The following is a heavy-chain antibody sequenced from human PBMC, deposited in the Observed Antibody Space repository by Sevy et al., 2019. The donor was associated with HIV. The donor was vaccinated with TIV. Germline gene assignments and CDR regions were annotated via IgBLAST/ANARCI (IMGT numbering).Heavy chain of an antibody. Sequence: GGSLRLSCVGSGFTFKDDFMTWVRQAPGKGLEWVSSISSRSSFTYYADSVKGRFTISRDNAQNSMFLQMNSVRPEDTAVYYCARDQDDYASGRRHPYYYYHGMDVWGQGTTVTVSS. J-gene: IGHJ6*02. CDR3: ARDQDDYASGRRHPYYYYHGMDV. CDR1: GFTFKDDF. CDR2: ISSRSSFT. V-gene: IGHV3-21*01. D-gene: IGHD3-10*01.